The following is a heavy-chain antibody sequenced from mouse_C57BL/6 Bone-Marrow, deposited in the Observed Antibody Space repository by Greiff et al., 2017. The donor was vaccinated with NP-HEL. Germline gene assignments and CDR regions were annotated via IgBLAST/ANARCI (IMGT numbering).Heavy chain of an antibody. CDR2: IDPSDSYT. V-gene: IGHV1-50*01. CDR3: ARHYYGSDY. D-gene: IGHD1-1*01. Sequence: QVQLKQPGAELVKPGASVKLSCKASGYTFTSYWMQWVKQRPGQGLEWIGEIDPSDSYTNYNQKFKGKATLTVDTSSSTAYMQLSSLTSEDSAVYYCARHYYGSDYWGQGTTLTVSS. CDR1: GYTFTSYW. J-gene: IGHJ2*01.